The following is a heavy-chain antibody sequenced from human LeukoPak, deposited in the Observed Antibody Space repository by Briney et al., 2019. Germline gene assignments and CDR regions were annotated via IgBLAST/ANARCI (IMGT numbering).Heavy chain of an antibody. V-gene: IGHV4-59*01. Sequence: SETLSLTCTVSGGAISGYYWSWIRQPPGQGLEWIGYIYYSGSTNYNPSLKSRVTISVDTSKNPFSLKLSSVTAADTAVYYCAQQCSGSYEPCFDYWGQGTLVTVSS. CDR2: IYYSGST. CDR3: AQQCSGSYEPCFDY. D-gene: IGHD1-26*01. CDR1: GGAISGYY. J-gene: IGHJ4*02.